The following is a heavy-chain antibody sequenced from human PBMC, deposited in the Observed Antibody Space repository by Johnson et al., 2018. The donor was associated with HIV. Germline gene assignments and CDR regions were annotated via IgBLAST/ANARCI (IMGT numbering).Heavy chain of an antibody. CDR2: IRYDGNNK. Sequence: QVQLVESGGGVVKPGGSLRLSCAASGFTFSSYGMHWVRQAPGKGLEWVTFIRYDGNNKYYADSMRGRLTISRDNSKNTVYLQMNSLTAGDTAVYYCARGYYYGSGSYYNSGAFDIWGQGTMVTVSS. J-gene: IGHJ3*02. CDR3: ARGYYYGSGSYYNSGAFDI. D-gene: IGHD3-10*01. V-gene: IGHV3-30*02. CDR1: GFTFSSYG.